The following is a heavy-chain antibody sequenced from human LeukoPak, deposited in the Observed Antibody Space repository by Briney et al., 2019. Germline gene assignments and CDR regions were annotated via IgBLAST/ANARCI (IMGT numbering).Heavy chain of an antibody. Sequence: SETLSLTCTVSGGSISSYYWSWIRQPPGKGLEWIGDIYYSGSTNYNPSLKSRVTISVDTSKNQFSLKLSSVTAADTAVYYCARGSWTYYYGMDVWGQGTTVTVSS. CDR1: GGSISSYY. J-gene: IGHJ6*02. CDR2: IYYSGST. D-gene: IGHD2-15*01. CDR3: ARGSWTYYYGMDV. V-gene: IGHV4-59*01.